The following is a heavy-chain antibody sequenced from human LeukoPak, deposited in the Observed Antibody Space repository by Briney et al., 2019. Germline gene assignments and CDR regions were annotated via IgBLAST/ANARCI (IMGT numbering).Heavy chain of an antibody. CDR1: GGSISSSSYY. CDR3: ARLGVSSSVNFDY. J-gene: IGHJ4*02. Sequence: SSETLSLTCTVSGGSISSSSYYWGWIRQPPGKGLEWIGSIYYSGSTYYNPSLKSRVTISVDTSRNQFSLKLSSVTAADTAVYYCARLGVSSSVNFDYWGQGTPVTVSS. D-gene: IGHD6-13*01. CDR2: IYYSGST. V-gene: IGHV4-39*01.